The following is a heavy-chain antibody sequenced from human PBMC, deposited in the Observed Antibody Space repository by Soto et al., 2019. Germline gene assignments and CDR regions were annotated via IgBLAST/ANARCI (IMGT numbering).Heavy chain of an antibody. J-gene: IGHJ4*02. CDR2: ISYDGSNK. D-gene: IGHD3-3*01. Sequence: QVRLVESGGGVVQPGRSLRLSCAASGFTFSSYAMHWVRQAPGKGLEWVAVISYDGSNKYYADSVKGRFTISRDNSKNTLYLQVNRLRAEDTAVYYCARDKRDLRFLEWSYYFDYWGQGTLVTVSS. CDR1: GFTFSSYA. V-gene: IGHV3-30-3*01. CDR3: ARDKRDLRFLEWSYYFDY.